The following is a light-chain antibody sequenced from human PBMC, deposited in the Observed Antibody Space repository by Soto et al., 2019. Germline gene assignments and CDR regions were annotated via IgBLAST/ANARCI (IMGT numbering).Light chain of an antibody. CDR2: DIT. V-gene: IGLV2-14*01. Sequence: QSALTQPASVSGSPGQSISISCSGASSDPAGYYFVSWYQIQPGKAPKLMIFDITHRPSGVSDRFSGSKSGNTASLTISGLQAEDEADYYCSSYTATSVAFGGGTKLTVL. CDR1: SSDPAGYYF. CDR3: SSYTATSVA. J-gene: IGLJ2*01.